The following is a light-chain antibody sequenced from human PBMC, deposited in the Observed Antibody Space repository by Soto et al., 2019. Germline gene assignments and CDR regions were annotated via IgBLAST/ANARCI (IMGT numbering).Light chain of an antibody. Sequence: DIQMTQSPSSVSASVGDRVIVSWRASQAFSNLLAWYQQKPGEAPKLLIYDASALPRGVPARFSGSGSGTKFTLTIASLQPDDFATYYCQQYETFSGTFGPGTKVDIK. CDR3: QQYETFSGT. V-gene: IGKV1-5*01. J-gene: IGKJ1*01. CDR2: DAS. CDR1: QAFSNL.